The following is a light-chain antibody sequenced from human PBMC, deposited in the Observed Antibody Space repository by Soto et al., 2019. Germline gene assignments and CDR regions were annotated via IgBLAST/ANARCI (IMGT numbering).Light chain of an antibody. CDR1: SSDVGTYTL. CDR3: LSYTTSSSYV. V-gene: IGLV2-14*02. J-gene: IGLJ1*01. Sequence: SALTQPASVSGSPGQSITISCTGTSSDVGTYTLVSWYQQHSGKAPKLMIYEVSNRPSGVSNRFSGSKSGNTASLTISGLQAEDEADYYCLSYTTSSSYVFGTGTKVTVL. CDR2: EVS.